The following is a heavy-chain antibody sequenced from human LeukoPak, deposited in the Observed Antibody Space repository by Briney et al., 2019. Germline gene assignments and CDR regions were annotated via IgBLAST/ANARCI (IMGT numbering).Heavy chain of an antibody. J-gene: IGHJ4*02. V-gene: IGHV3-21*01. D-gene: IGHD6-13*01. CDR3: ARPLDSSNNYFDY. CDR2: ISSSSNYM. Sequence: GGSLRLSCATSGFTFSRNAMNWVRQAPGKGLEWVSFISSSSNYMSYADSVKGRFTISRDNAKNSLYLQMNSLRAEDTAVYYCARPLDSSNNYFDYWGQGTLVTVSA. CDR1: GFTFSRNA.